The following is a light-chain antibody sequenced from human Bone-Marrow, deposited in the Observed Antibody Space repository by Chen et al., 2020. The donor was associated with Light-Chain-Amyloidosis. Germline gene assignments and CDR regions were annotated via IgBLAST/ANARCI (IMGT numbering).Light chain of an antibody. V-gene: IGLV3-21*02. CDR3: QVWDRSSDRPV. CDR2: DDS. Sequence: SYVLTQPSSVSVAPGQTATIACGGNNIGSTSVHWYQQTPGQAPLLVVYDDSDRPSGIPVRLSGSNSGNTATLTISRVEAGDEADYYCQVWDRSSDRPVFGGGTKLTV. J-gene: IGLJ3*02. CDR1: NIGSTS.